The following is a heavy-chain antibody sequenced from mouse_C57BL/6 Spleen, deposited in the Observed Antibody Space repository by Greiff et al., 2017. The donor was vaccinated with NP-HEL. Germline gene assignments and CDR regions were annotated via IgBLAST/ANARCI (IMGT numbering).Heavy chain of an antibody. V-gene: IGHV1-42*01. CDR3: ARRRVPYAMDY. J-gene: IGHJ4*01. CDR1: GYSFTGYY. CDR2: INPSTGGT. Sequence: VQLKESGPELVKPGASVKISCKASGYSFTGYYMNWVKQSPEKSLEWIGEINPSTGGTTYNQKFKAKATLTVDKSSSTAYMQLKSLTSEDSAVYYCARRRVPYAMDYWGQGTSVTVSS.